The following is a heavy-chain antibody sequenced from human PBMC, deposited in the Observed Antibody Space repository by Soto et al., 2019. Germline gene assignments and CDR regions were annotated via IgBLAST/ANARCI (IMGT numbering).Heavy chain of an antibody. V-gene: IGHV4-31*03. Sequence: QVQLQESGPGLVKPSQALSLTSTVSGGSISSGGYYWSWIRQHPGKGLEWIGYIYYSGSTYYNPSLKSRVTISLDTSKNQFSLKLSSVTAADTAVYYCARATIGGNSRVDYWGQGTLVTVSS. CDR2: IYYSGST. J-gene: IGHJ4*02. D-gene: IGHD2-21*02. CDR1: GGSISSGGYY. CDR3: ARATIGGNSRVDY.